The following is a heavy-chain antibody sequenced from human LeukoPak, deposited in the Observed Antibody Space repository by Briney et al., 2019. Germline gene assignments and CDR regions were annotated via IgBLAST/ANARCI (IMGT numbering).Heavy chain of an antibody. CDR1: GGTFSSYA. Sequence: VASVKVSCKASGGTFSSYAISWVRQAPGQGLEWMGGIIPIFGTANYAQKFQGRVTITTDESTSTAHMELSSLRSEDTAVYYCASDTTHDGYNWAFDIWGQGTMVTVSS. J-gene: IGHJ3*02. V-gene: IGHV1-69*05. D-gene: IGHD5-24*01. CDR2: IIPIFGTA. CDR3: ASDTTHDGYNWAFDI.